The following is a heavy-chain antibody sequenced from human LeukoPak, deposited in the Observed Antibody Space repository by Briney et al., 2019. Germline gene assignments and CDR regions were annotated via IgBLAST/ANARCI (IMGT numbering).Heavy chain of an antibody. CDR1: GFAFSDYY. J-gene: IGHJ4*02. CDR2: ISYDGSNK. V-gene: IGHV3-30-3*01. CDR3: ARVVVPAAMLSGWDY. Sequence: GGSLRLSCKASGFAFSDYYMHWVRQAPGKGLEWVAVISYDGSNKYYADSVKGRFTISRDNSKNTLYLQMNSLRAEDTAVYYCARVVVPAAMLSGWDYWGQGTLVTVSS. D-gene: IGHD2-2*01.